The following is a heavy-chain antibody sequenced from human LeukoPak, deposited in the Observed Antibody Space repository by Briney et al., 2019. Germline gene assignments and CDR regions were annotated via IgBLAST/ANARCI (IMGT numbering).Heavy chain of an antibody. V-gene: IGHV3-9*01. CDR1: GFTFDDYA. CDR3: AKDIARVAGTGYYYMDV. J-gene: IGHJ6*03. CDR2: ISWNSGSI. Sequence: GGSLRLSCAASGFTFDDYAMHWVRQAPGKGLEWVSGISWNSGSIGYADSVKGRFTISRDNAKNSLYLQMNSLRAEDTALYYCAKDIARVAGTGYYYMDVWGKGTTVTISS. D-gene: IGHD6-19*01.